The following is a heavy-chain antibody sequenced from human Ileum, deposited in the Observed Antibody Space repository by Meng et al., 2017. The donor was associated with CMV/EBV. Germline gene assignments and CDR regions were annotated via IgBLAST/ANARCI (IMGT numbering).Heavy chain of an antibody. D-gene: IGHD1-14*01. CDR1: GGTFSSNA. CDR3: ATSGRGPKYYFDY. J-gene: IGHJ4*02. V-gene: IGHV1-69*12. Sequence: VQLVQFGAEVKKPGSSVKVSCEGSGGTFSSNAISWVRHAPGQGLEWMGVISPIFRTSNYAQKFQGRLTITADESTSTAYMELSSLTSGDTAVYYCATSGRGPKYYFDYWGQGTLVTVSS. CDR2: ISPIFRTS.